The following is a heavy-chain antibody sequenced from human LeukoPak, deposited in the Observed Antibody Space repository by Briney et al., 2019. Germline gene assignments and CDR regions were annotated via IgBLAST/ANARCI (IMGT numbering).Heavy chain of an antibody. CDR2: INPHSDGT. D-gene: IGHD6-19*01. V-gene: IGHV1-2*06. CDR3: ASSGCLGGYYMDV. CDR1: GYTFTGYY. Sequence: GASVKVSCKASGYTFTGYYMHWVRQAPGQGLEWMGRINPHSDGTNYAQKFQGRVTMTRDTSISTGYMELSRLRSDDTAVYYCASSGCLGGYYMDVWGKGTTVTVSS. J-gene: IGHJ6*03.